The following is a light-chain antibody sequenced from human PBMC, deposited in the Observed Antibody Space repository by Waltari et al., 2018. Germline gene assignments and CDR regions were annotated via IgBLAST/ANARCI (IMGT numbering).Light chain of an antibody. V-gene: IGKV3-15*01. CDR1: QSVSSN. Sequence: EIVMTQSPATLSVSPGERATLSCRASQSVSSNLAWYQQKPGQAPRLLIYGASTRATGIQARFSGSGSGTEFTLTISSLQSEDFAVYYCQQYNNWPLWTFGQGTKVEIK. CDR3: QQYNNWPLWT. J-gene: IGKJ1*01. CDR2: GAS.